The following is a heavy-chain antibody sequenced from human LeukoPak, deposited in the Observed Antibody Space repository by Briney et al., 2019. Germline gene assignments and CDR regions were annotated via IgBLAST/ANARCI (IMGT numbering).Heavy chain of an antibody. Sequence: GASVKVSCKASGYTFTSYGISWVRQAPGQGLEWMGWISAYNGNTNYAQKLQGRVTMTTDTSTSTAYMELRSLRSDDTAVYYCARDRKAVAGSSGKGVDYWGQGTLVTVSS. CDR2: ISAYNGNT. CDR3: ARDRKAVAGSSGKGVDY. J-gene: IGHJ4*02. V-gene: IGHV1-18*01. CDR1: GYTFTSYG. D-gene: IGHD6-19*01.